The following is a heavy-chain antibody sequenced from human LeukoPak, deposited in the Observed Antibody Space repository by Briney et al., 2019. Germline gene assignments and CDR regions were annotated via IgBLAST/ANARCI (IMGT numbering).Heavy chain of an antibody. CDR3: ARAITNYGYIFDY. CDR2: IYHSGST. J-gene: IGHJ4*02. V-gene: IGHV4-4*02. CDR1: GGSISSSNW. D-gene: IGHD5-18*01. Sequence: PSETLSLTCAVSGGSISSSNWWSWVRQPPGKGLEWIGEIYHSGSTYYNPSLKSRVTISVDTSKNHFSLRLSSVTAADTAVYYCARAITNYGYIFDYWGQGTLVTVSS.